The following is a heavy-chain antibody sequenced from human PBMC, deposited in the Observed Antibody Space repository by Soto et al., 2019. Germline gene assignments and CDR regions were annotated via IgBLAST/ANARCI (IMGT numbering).Heavy chain of an antibody. V-gene: IGHV4-39*01. Sequence: QLQLQESGPGLVKPSETLSLTCTVSGGSISSSSYYWGWIRQPPGKGLEWIGSIYYSGSTYYNPSLKSRVTISVDTSKNQFSLKLSSVTAADTAVYYCAQTYYDILTGYEGSFFFDYWGQGTLVTVSS. J-gene: IGHJ4*02. D-gene: IGHD3-9*01. CDR3: AQTYYDILTGYEGSFFFDY. CDR1: GGSISSSSYY. CDR2: IYYSGST.